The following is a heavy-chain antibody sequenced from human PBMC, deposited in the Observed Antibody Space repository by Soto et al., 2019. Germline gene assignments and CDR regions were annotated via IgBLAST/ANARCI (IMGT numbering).Heavy chain of an antibody. J-gene: IGHJ5*02. CDR3: ARDNSQNYGTPAASSWFHP. CDR2: INPSGDSR. V-gene: IGHV1-46*01. D-gene: IGHD2-15*01. Sequence: QAQLVQSGAEVKKPGASVKVSCKASGFSFSDYFMHWVRQAPGQGLEWMGIINPSGDSRNYAQKLQGRVTITRDTSTSTGYMDLSSLRYEDTAVYYCARDNSQNYGTPAASSWFHPWGQGTPVTVSS. CDR1: GFSFSDYF.